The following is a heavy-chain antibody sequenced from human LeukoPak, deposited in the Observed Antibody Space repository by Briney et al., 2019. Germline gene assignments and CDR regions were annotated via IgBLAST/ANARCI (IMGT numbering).Heavy chain of an antibody. D-gene: IGHD2-8*02. J-gene: IGHJ4*02. CDR3: AKTGGNHWGFDY. V-gene: IGHV3-23*01. CDR1: GFTFNDYA. CDR2: ITGSDSST. Sequence: GGSLDLSCAASGFTFNDYAMSGVRRAPGKGLEWVSIITGSDSSTSYADSVKGRFTISRDNSKNMVYLQMNSLRAEDTAVYYCAKTGGNHWGFDYWGQGTLVTVSS.